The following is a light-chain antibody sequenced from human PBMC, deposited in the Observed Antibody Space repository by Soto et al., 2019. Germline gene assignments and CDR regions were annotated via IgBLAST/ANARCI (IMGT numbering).Light chain of an antibody. J-gene: IGLJ2*01. Sequence: QSALTQPASVSGSPGQSITISCTGTSSDIGSFNLVSWYQHHPRKAPKLIIYEGNTRPSGVSNRFSGSTSGDTASLPISGLQAEDEADYYCCSYVGNSIPLFGGGTKLTVL. V-gene: IGLV2-23*01. CDR2: EGN. CDR3: CSYVGNSIPL. CDR1: SSDIGSFNL.